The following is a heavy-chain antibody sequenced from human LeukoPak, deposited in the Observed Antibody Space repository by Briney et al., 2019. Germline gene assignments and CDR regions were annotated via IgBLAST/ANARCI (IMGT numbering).Heavy chain of an antibody. J-gene: IGHJ4*02. CDR1: GYSFTSYW. V-gene: IGHV5-51*01. CDR2: IYPGDSDT. D-gene: IGHD5-24*01. Sequence: GESLKISCKGSGYSFTSYWIGWVRQMPGKGLEWMGIIYPGDSDTRYSPSFQGQVTISADKSISTAYLQWSSLKASDTAMYYCARRIERDGYKKETDYWGQGTLVTVSS. CDR3: ARRIERDGYKKETDY.